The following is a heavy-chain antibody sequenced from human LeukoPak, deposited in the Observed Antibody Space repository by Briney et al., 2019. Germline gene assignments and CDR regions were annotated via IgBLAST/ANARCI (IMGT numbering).Heavy chain of an antibody. Sequence: ASVKVSCKASGYTFTSYGISWVRQAPGQGLEWMGWISAYNGNTNYAQKLQGRVTMTTDTSTSTAYMELRSLRSDDTAVYYCARDREDIVVVPAAGDYYYYYYMDVWGKGTTVTVSS. V-gene: IGHV1-18*01. D-gene: IGHD2-2*01. CDR2: ISAYNGNT. CDR3: ARDREDIVVVPAAGDYYYYYYMDV. J-gene: IGHJ6*03. CDR1: GYTFTSYG.